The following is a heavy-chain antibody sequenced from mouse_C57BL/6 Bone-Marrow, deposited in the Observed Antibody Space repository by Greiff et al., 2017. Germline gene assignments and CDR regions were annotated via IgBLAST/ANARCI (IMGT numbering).Heavy chain of an antibody. D-gene: IGHD6-1*01. J-gene: IGHJ4*01. Sequence: EVQRVESGGDLVKPGGSLKLSCAASGFTFSSYGMSWVRQTPDKRLEWVATISSGSSYTYYPDSVKGRFPISRDNAKNDLYLQMGSLKSDDTAMYDCARDSSGEGVHYYAEGYGDQGNSVSVSA. CDR2: ISSGSSYT. CDR3: ARDSSGEGVHYYAEGY. CDR1: GFTFSSYG. V-gene: IGHV5-6*01.